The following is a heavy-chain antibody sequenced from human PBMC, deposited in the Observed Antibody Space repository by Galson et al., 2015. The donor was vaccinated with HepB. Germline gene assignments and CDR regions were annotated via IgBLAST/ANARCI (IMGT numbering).Heavy chain of an antibody. CDR2: ISYDGSNK. CDR1: GFTFSNYG. Sequence: SLRLSCAASGFTFSNYGMHWVRQAPGKGLEWVAVISYDGSNKFYADSVKGRFTISRDNSKNTLYLQMNSLRAEDTAVYYCAKILYDSIGYFGPYYFDYWGQGTLVTASS. V-gene: IGHV3-30*18. J-gene: IGHJ4*02. CDR3: AKILYDSIGYFGPYYFDY. D-gene: IGHD3-22*01.